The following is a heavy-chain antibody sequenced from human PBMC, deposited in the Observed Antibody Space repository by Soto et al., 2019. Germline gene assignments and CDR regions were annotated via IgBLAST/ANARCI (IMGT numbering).Heavy chain of an antibody. CDR1: GGSFSGYY. J-gene: IGHJ6*02. CDR2: INHSGST. CDR3: GGRPNGFGELKWNYYYGMDV. Sequence: SETLSLTCAVYGGSFSGYYWSWIRQPPGKGLEWIGEINHSGSTNYNPSIKSRVTITVDTSKNQYSLKLSSVTAAVLVVYYFGGRPNGFGELKWNYYYGMDVWGQGTTVTVSS. V-gene: IGHV4-34*01. D-gene: IGHD3-10*01.